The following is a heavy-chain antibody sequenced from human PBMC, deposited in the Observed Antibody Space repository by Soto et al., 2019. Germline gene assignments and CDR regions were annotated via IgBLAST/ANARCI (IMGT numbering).Heavy chain of an antibody. CDR1: GYTFTSYD. CDR3: ARATWPVAGPYYYYYGMDV. J-gene: IGHJ6*02. Sequence: ASVKVSCKASGYTFTSYDINWVRQATGQGLEWMGWMNPNSGNTGYAQKFQGRVTMTRNTSISTAYKELSSLRSEDTAVYYCARATWPVAGPYYYYYGMDVWGQGTTVTVSS. CDR2: MNPNSGNT. D-gene: IGHD6-19*01. V-gene: IGHV1-8*01.